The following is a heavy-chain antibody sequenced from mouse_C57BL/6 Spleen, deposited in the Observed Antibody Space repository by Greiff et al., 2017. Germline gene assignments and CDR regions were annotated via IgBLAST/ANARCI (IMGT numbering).Heavy chain of an antibody. CDR1: GYTFTSYW. CDR3: AREAYYYGSTYFDY. Sequence: QVQLQQPGAELVRPGSSVKLSCKASGYTFTSYWMHWVKQRPIQGLEWIGNIDPSDSETHYNQKFKDKATLTVDKSSSTAYMPLSSLTSEDSAVYYCAREAYYYGSTYFDYWGQGTTLTVSS. J-gene: IGHJ2*01. CDR2: IDPSDSET. D-gene: IGHD1-1*01. V-gene: IGHV1-52*01.